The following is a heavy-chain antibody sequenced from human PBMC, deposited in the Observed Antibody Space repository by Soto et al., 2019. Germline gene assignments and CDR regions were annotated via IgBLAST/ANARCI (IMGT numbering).Heavy chain of an antibody. CDR1: GFMFDSYG. CDR3: AREPGRIAVAGFDY. CDR2: ILYDGSEK. Sequence: QVQLVESGGGVVQPGRSLRLSCVASGFMFDSYGMHWVRQAPGKGLEWVAIILYDGSEKYHADSVKGRFTISRDNSKNTLYLQMNILTAEDTALYYCAREPGRIAVAGFDYWGQGTLVTVSS. D-gene: IGHD6-19*01. V-gene: IGHV3-33*01. J-gene: IGHJ4*02.